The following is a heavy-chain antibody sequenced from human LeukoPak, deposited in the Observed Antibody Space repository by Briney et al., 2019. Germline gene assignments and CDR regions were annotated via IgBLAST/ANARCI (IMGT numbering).Heavy chain of an antibody. V-gene: IGHV1-69*05. CDR2: IIPIFGTA. CDR1: GGTFSSYA. CDR3: ARFPLGGFGELLPNDY. Sequence: SVKVSCKASGGTFSSYAISWVRQAPGQGLEWMGRIIPIFGTANYAQKFQGRVTITTDESTSTAYMELSSLRSEDTAVYYCARFPLGGFGELLPNDYWGQGTLVTVSS. J-gene: IGHJ4*02. D-gene: IGHD3-10*01.